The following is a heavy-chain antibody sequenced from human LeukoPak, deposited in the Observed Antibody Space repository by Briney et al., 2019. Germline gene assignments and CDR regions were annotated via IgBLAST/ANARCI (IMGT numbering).Heavy chain of an antibody. Sequence: QSGGSLRLSCAASGFTFSSYGMHWVRQAPGKGLEWVAFIRYDGSNKYYADSVKGRFTISRDNSKNTLFLQMNSLRAEDTAVYYCAKDNGGSSSSPSHPWGQGTLVTVSS. D-gene: IGHD6-6*01. CDR1: GFTFSSYG. V-gene: IGHV3-30*02. J-gene: IGHJ5*02. CDR3: AKDNGGSSSSPSHP. CDR2: IRYDGSNK.